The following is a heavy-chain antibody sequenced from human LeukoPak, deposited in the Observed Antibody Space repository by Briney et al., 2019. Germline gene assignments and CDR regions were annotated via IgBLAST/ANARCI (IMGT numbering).Heavy chain of an antibody. D-gene: IGHD6-19*01. CDR1: GFTFSSYA. CDR3: AKDRGGSGWYVFDY. CDR2: ISGSGGST. Sequence: PGGSLRLSCAASGFTFSSYAMSWVRQAPGKGLEWVSAISGSGGSTYYADSVKGRFTISRDNSNNTLYLQMNSLRAEDRALCYCAKDRGGSGWYVFDYWGQGTLVTVSS. V-gene: IGHV3-23*01. J-gene: IGHJ4*02.